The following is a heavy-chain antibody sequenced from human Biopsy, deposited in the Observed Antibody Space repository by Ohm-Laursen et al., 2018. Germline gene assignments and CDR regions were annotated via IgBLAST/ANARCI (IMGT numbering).Heavy chain of an antibody. CDR1: GFTFKDYA. J-gene: IGHJ4*02. Sequence: SLRLSCAASGFTFKDYAMNWIRQTPEKGLEWVSVVGGGGRLTDHTDFADSVRGRLTISRDNSKNKLYLDMINLRAEDTAIYYCARNVRGYNYGLLEYWGQGVMVTVSS. V-gene: IGHV3-23*01. CDR2: VGGGGRLTDHT. CDR3: ARNVRGYNYGLLEY. D-gene: IGHD5-18*01.